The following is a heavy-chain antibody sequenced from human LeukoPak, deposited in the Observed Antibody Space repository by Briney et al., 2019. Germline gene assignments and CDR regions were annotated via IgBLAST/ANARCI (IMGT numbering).Heavy chain of an antibody. CDR2: ISYDGSNK. CDR1: GFIFSDYW. J-gene: IGHJ1*01. D-gene: IGHD6-19*01. CDR3: AREGQSSGRSLQH. V-gene: IGHV3-30-3*01. Sequence: HTGGSLRLSCAASGFIFSDYWMHWVRQAPGKGLEWVAVISYDGSNKYYADSVKGRFTISRDNSKNTLYLQMNSLRAEDTAVYYCAREGQSSGRSLQHWGQGTLVTVSS.